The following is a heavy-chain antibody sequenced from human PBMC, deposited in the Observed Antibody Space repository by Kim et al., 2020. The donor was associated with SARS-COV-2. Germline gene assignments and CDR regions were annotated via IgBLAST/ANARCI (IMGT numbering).Heavy chain of an antibody. J-gene: IGHJ6*02. Sequence: GGSLRLSCAASGFSFGDYSMHWVRQPPGKGLEWVSGISWNSDSIAYADSVKGRFTISRDNAKNSLYLQMNSLRAEDTALYYCAKGELPTLYYYFGMDVWGQGTTVTVSS. D-gene: IGHD1-7*01. CDR2: ISWNSDSI. V-gene: IGHV3-9*01. CDR1: GFSFGDYS. CDR3: AKGELPTLYYYFGMDV.